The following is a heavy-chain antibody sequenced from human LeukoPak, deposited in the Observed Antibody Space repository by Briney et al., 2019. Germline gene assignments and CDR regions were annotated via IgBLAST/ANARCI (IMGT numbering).Heavy chain of an antibody. Sequence: GESLKISCKGSGYSFTRYWISWVRQMPGKGLEWMGRIDPSDSYTNYSPSFQGHVTISADKSISTAYLQWSSLKASDTAMYYCATVTTIYYYYGMDVWGQGTTVTVSS. CDR3: ATVTTIYYYYGMDV. V-gene: IGHV5-10-1*01. J-gene: IGHJ6*02. CDR2: IDPSDSYT. D-gene: IGHD4-17*01. CDR1: GYSFTRYW.